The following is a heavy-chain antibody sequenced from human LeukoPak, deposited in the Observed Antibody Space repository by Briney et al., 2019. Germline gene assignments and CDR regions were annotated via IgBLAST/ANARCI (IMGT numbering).Heavy chain of an antibody. V-gene: IGHV5-51*01. CDR3: ARGPRGTYCSGGSCSIGTFDI. D-gene: IGHD2-15*01. Sequence: PGESLKISCKGSGYSFTSYWIGWVRQMPGKGLEWMGIIYPGDSDTRYSPSFQGQVTISADKSISTAYPQWSSLKASDTAMYYCARGPRGTYCSGGSCSIGTFDIWGQGTMVTVSS. CDR2: IYPGDSDT. CDR1: GYSFTSYW. J-gene: IGHJ3*02.